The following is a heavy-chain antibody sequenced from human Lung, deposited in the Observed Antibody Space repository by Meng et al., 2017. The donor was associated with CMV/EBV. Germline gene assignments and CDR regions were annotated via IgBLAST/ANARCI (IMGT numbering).Heavy chain of an antibody. CDR1: GYTFTSYD. J-gene: IGHJ4*02. D-gene: IGHD6-13*01. CDR3: ARGSSSYVDY. CDR2: MNPNSGNT. Sequence: ASXXVSCKASGYTFTSYDINWVRQATGQGLEWMGWMNPNSGNTGYAQKFQGRVTITRNTSISTAYMELSSLRSEDTAVYYCARGSSSYVDYWGQGTLVTVSS. V-gene: IGHV1-8*03.